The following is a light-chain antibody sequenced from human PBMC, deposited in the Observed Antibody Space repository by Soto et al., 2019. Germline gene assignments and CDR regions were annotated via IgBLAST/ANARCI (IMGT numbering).Light chain of an antibody. V-gene: IGKV1-6*01. J-gene: IGKJ1*01. CDR2: GAS. CDR3: LQDINYPWT. Sequence: AIQMTQSPSSLSASLGDSVTISCRAGQGIGNALGWYQQKPGKPPKVMIYGASNLQSGVPPRCRGSGSGTDFTLAISSLQPEDSETYYCLQDINYPWTFGQGTKVDIK. CDR1: QGIGNA.